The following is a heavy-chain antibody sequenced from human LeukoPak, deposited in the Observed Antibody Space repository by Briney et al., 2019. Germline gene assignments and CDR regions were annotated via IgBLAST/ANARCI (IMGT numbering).Heavy chain of an antibody. V-gene: IGHV3-23*01. D-gene: IGHD5-18*01. Sequence: GGSLRLSCAASGFTFSSYAMSWVRQAPGKGLEWVSAISGSGGSTYYADSVKGRLTISRDNSKNTLYLQMNSLRAEDTAVYYCATSGYSYGQGYYYYYGMDVWGQGTTVTVYS. CDR3: ATSGYSYGQGYYYYYGMDV. CDR1: GFTFSSYA. J-gene: IGHJ6*02. CDR2: ISGSGGST.